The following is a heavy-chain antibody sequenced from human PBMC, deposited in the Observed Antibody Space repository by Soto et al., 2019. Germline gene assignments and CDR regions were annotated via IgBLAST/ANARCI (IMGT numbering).Heavy chain of an antibody. Sequence: QLQLQESGPGLVKPSETLSLTCTVSGGSISSSSYYWGWIRQPPGKGLEWIGSIYYSGSTYYNPSLKSRVTISVDKSKNQFSLKLSSVTAADTAVYSCARHDPDIVVVPAAIDYWGQGTLVTVSS. CDR1: GGSISSSSYY. D-gene: IGHD2-2*01. CDR2: IYYSGST. CDR3: ARHDPDIVVVPAAIDY. J-gene: IGHJ4*02. V-gene: IGHV4-39*01.